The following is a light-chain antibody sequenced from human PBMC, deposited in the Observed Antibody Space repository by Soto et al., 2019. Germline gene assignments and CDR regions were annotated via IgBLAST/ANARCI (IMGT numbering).Light chain of an antibody. V-gene: IGKV4-1*01. Sequence: DIVMTQSPDSLAVTLGERATINCKSSQSVLYSANNKNYLTWYQQKPGQSPKLLIYWASTRASGVPDRFSGSGSGTDFTLTISSLQTEDVAVYYCQQYYSLPYTFGQGTKLEIK. CDR2: WAS. J-gene: IGKJ2*01. CDR3: QQYYSLPYT. CDR1: QSVLYSANNKNY.